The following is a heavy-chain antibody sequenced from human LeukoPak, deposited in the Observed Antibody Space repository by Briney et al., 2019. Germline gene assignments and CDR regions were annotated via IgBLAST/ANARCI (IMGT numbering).Heavy chain of an antibody. Sequence: GGSLRLSCAASGFTFSSYSMNWVRQAPGKGLEWVSSISSSSSYIYYADSVKGRFTISRDNAKNSLYLQMNSLRAEDTAVYYCARDVFRMIVVGDYWGQGTLVTVSS. CDR1: GFTFSSYS. J-gene: IGHJ4*02. D-gene: IGHD3-22*01. CDR3: ARDVFRMIVVGDY. V-gene: IGHV3-21*01. CDR2: ISSSSSYI.